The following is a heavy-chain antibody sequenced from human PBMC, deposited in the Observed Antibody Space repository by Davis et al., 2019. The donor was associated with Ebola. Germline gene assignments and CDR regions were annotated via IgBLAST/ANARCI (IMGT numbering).Heavy chain of an antibody. CDR1: GFTFSSYN. Sequence: PGGSLRLSCAASGFTFSSYNMNWVRQASGKGLEWVGRIRSKANSYATAYAASVKGRFTISRDDSKNTAYLQMNSLKTEDTAVYYCTTQSLTTSWVDYWGQGTLVTVSS. D-gene: IGHD3-22*01. CDR2: IRSKANSYAT. CDR3: TTQSLTTSWVDY. V-gene: IGHV3-73*01. J-gene: IGHJ4*02.